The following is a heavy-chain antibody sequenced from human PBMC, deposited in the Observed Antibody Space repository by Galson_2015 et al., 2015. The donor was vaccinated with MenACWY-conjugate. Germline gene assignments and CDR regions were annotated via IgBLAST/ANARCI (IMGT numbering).Heavy chain of an antibody. CDR2: IKSKTDGGTT. CDR3: TTPTINYYDSSGYRIEIDY. CDR1: GFTFSNAW. V-gene: IGHV3-15*07. D-gene: IGHD3-22*01. J-gene: IGHJ4*02. Sequence: SLRLSCAASGFTFSNAWMNWVRQAPGKGLEWVGRIKSKTDGGTTDYAAPVKGRFTISRDDSKNTLYLQMNSLETEDAAVYYCTTPTINYYDSSGYRIEIDYWGQGTLVTVSS.